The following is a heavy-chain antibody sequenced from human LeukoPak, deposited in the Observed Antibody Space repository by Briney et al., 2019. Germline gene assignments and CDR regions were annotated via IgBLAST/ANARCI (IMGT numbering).Heavy chain of an antibody. CDR3: AKTLYGSGTGFDP. D-gene: IGHD3-10*01. Sequence: SETLSLTCAVYGGSFSGNYWSWIRQPPGKGLEWIGEINHRGSTDYNPSLKSRVTLSVDTSKNQFSLKLSSVTAADTAVYYCAKTLYGSGTGFDPWGQGTLVTVSS. V-gene: IGHV4-34*01. J-gene: IGHJ5*02. CDR2: INHRGST. CDR1: GGSFSGNY.